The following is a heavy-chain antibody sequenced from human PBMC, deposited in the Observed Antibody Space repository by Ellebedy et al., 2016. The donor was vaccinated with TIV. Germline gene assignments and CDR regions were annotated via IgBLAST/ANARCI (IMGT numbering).Heavy chain of an antibody. V-gene: IGHV3-23*01. J-gene: IGHJ6*02. CDR3: ARVSGSGSYYYYYGMDV. Sequence: GESLKISCAASGFTFSSYAMSWVRQAPGKGLEWVSAITGSGDTTYYEDSVKGRFTISRDNAKNSLYLQMNSLRAEDTAVYYCARVSGSGSYYYYYGMDVWGQGTTVTVSS. D-gene: IGHD1-26*01. CDR2: ITGSGDTT. CDR1: GFTFSSYA.